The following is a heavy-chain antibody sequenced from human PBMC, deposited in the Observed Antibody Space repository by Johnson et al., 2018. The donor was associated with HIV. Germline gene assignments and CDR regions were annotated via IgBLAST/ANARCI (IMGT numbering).Heavy chain of an antibody. J-gene: IGHJ3*02. D-gene: IGHD6-19*01. Sequence: MLLVESGGDVVRPGGSLRISCVASGFKLYEYDVSWVRQVPGKGLEWVSGINWSGGGTAYADSVKGRFTISRDNAKNSLYLQMNSLRAEDTALYYCAKDIRGIAVAGAFDIWGQGTMVTVSS. CDR2: INWSGGGT. V-gene: IGHV3-20*04. CDR1: GFKLYEYD. CDR3: AKDIRGIAVAGAFDI.